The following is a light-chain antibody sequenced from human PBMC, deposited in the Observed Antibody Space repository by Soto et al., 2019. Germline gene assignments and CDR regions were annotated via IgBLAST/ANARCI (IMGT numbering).Light chain of an antibody. CDR2: YDD. CDR3: AVWDDSLNGVV. CDR1: SSNVGNNA. J-gene: IGLJ3*02. Sequence: QSVLTQPPSVSEAPRQRVTISWSGSSSNVGNNAVNWYQQLPGKAPKLLIYYDDLLPSGVSDRFSGSKSGTSASLAISGLQSEDEADYYCAVWDDSLNGVVFGGGTKLTVL. V-gene: IGLV1-36*01.